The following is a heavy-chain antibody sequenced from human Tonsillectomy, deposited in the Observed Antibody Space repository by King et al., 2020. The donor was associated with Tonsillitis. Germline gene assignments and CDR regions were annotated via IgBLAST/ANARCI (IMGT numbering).Heavy chain of an antibody. Sequence: QLQESGPGLVKPSETVSLSCIVSGGSIRSSSYYWGWIRQPPGQGLEWIASIYYTGSTYYNPSLKSRVTISVDTSKNQFSLKVISVTATDTAVYYCARGVGYGPLYYFDYWGQGTLVTVSS. J-gene: IGHJ4*02. CDR3: ARGVGYGPLYYFDY. V-gene: IGHV4-39*01. CDR1: GGSIRSSSYY. D-gene: IGHD5-18*01. CDR2: IYYTGST.